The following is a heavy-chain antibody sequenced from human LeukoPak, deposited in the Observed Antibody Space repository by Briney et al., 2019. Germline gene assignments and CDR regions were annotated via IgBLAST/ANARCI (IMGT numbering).Heavy chain of an antibody. CDR1: GFTFSSYV. J-gene: IGHJ6*03. D-gene: IGHD2-21*02. CDR3: ARDPHIVVVTAPDDYYYYYMDV. Sequence: GGSLRLSCAASGFTFSSYVMHWVRQAPGKGLEWVAVITYDGSNEYYADSVKGRFTISRDNSKNTLYLQMNSLRAADTAVYYCARDPHIVVVTAPDDYYYYYMDVWGKGTTVTVSS. CDR2: ITYDGSNE. V-gene: IGHV3-30*04.